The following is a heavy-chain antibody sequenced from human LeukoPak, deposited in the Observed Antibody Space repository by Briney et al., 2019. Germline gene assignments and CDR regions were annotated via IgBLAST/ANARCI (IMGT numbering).Heavy chain of an antibody. CDR3: ARDYPVAQTTVTPDC. CDR2: ISSSSSYI. V-gene: IGHV3-21*01. Sequence: PGGSLRLSCAASGFTFSSYSMNWVRQAPGKGLEWVSSISSSSSYIYYADSVKGRFTISRDNAKNSLYLQMNSLRAEDTAVYYCARDYPVAQTTVTPDCWGQGTLVTVSS. J-gene: IGHJ4*02. CDR1: GFTFSSYS. D-gene: IGHD4-17*01.